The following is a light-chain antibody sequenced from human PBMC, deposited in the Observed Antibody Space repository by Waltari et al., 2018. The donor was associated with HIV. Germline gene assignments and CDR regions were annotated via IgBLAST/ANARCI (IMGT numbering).Light chain of an antibody. V-gene: IGLV2-23*01. Sequence: QSALTQPASVSGSPRQSITISCTGTSSDVGSYNLVSWYQQHPGKAPKLMIYEGDRRPSGVSNLFSRSKSGITASLTISGLQAEDEADYYCCSYADNKSWVFGGGTKVTV. J-gene: IGLJ3*02. CDR3: CSYADNKSWV. CDR2: EGD. CDR1: SSDVGSYNL.